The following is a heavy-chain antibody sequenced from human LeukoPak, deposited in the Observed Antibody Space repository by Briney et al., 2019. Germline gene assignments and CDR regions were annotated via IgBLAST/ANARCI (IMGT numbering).Heavy chain of an antibody. CDR3: ARVATYSSSWYSTHYYGMDV. V-gene: IGHV1-69*13. CDR1: GGTFSSYA. D-gene: IGHD6-13*01. J-gene: IGHJ6*02. Sequence: SVKVSCKASGGTFSSYAISWVRQAPGQGLEWMGGIIPIFGTANYAQKFQGRVTITADEPTSTAYMELSSLRSEDTAVYYCARVATYSSSWYSTHYYGMDVWGQGTTVTVSS. CDR2: IIPIFGTA.